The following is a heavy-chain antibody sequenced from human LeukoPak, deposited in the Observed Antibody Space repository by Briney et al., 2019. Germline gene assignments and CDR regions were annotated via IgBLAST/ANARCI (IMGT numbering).Heavy chain of an antibody. CDR1: GGSISSYY. CDR3: ARQRRPTGYPFDY. D-gene: IGHD3-9*01. J-gene: IGHJ4*02. V-gene: IGHV4-59*08. CDR2: IYYSGST. Sequence: PSETLSLTCTVSGGSISSYYWSWIRQPPGKGLEWIEYIYYSGSTNYNPSLKSRVTISVDTSKNQFSLKLSSVTAADTAVYYCARQRRPTGYPFDYWGQGTLVTVSS.